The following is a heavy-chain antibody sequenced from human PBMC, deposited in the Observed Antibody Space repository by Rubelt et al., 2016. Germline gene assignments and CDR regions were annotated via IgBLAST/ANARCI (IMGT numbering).Heavy chain of an antibody. Sequence: QVQLVQSGAEVKKPGASVKVSCKVSGYTLTELSMHWVRQAPGQGLEWMGGFDPEDGETIYAQKSQDRVTMTEGTSTDTAYMERSSLRSEDTAVYYCARDADYYDSSGYYPYWGQGTLVTVSS. J-gene: IGHJ4*02. CDR2: FDPEDGET. D-gene: IGHD3-22*01. CDR1: GYTLTELS. V-gene: IGHV1-24*01. CDR3: ARDADYYDSSGYYPY.